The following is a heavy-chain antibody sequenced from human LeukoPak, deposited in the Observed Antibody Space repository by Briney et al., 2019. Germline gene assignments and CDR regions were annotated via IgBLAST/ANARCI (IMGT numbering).Heavy chain of an antibody. CDR2: ISSSSSYI. D-gene: IGHD3-16*01. J-gene: IGHJ4*02. Sequence: GGSLRLSCAASGFTFSSYSMNWVRQAPGKGLEWVSSISSSSSYIYYADSVKGRFTISRDNAKNSLYLQMNSLRAEDTAVYYCARTWGANYYFDYWGQGTLVTVSS. V-gene: IGHV3-21*01. CDR3: ARTWGANYYFDY. CDR1: GFTFSSYS.